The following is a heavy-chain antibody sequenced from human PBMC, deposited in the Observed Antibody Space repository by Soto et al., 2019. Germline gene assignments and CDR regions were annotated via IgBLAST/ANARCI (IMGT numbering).Heavy chain of an antibody. CDR1: GFTFSSYA. Sequence: GGSLRLSCAASGFTFSSYAMSWVRQAPGKGLEWVSAISGSGGSTYYADSVKGRFTISRDNSKNTLYLQMNSLRAEDTAVYYCAKVYGSGRQIIDYYYYGMDVWGQGTTVNVSS. D-gene: IGHD3-10*01. V-gene: IGHV3-23*01. CDR3: AKVYGSGRQIIDYYYYGMDV. CDR2: ISGSGGST. J-gene: IGHJ6*02.